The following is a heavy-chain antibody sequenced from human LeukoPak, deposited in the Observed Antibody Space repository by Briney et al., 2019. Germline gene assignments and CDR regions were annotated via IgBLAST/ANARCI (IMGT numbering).Heavy chain of an antibody. CDR1: GFTFRNAW. D-gene: IGHD6-13*01. CDR3: AKCGSSNWYTDY. Sequence: GGSLRLSCAASGFTFRNAWMSWVRQAPGKGLEWVGRTKSKSDGGTTEYAAPVKGRFTIARDDSKKTLFLQMNSLRTEDTAVYYCAKCGSSNWYTDYWGQGTLVTVSS. J-gene: IGHJ4*02. CDR2: TKSKSDGGTT. V-gene: IGHV3-15*01.